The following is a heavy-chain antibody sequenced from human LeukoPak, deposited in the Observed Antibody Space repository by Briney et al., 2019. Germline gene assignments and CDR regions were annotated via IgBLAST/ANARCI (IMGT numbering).Heavy chain of an antibody. Sequence: GGSLRLSCTTSGFSFNNYAIHWVRQAPDKGLEWVALISYDGDKKYYRDSVKGRLTISRDNSLHTVYLQMNSLREEDTAVYYCAKDQAAAGTDASMDVWAKGPRSSSR. CDR2: ISYDGDKK. CDR1: GFSFNNYA. V-gene: IGHV3-30-3*01. J-gene: IGHJ6*02. D-gene: IGHD6-13*01. CDR3: AKDQAAAGTDASMDV.